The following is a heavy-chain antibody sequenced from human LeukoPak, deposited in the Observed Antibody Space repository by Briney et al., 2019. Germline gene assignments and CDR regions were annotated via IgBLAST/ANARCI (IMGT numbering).Heavy chain of an antibody. D-gene: IGHD3-22*01. CDR2: IYYSGST. J-gene: IGHJ3*02. V-gene: IGHV4-59*01. Sequence: SETLSLTCTVSGGSISSYYWSWIRQPPGKGLELIGYIYYSGSTNYDPSPKSRVTISVDTSKNQFSLKLSSVTAADTAVYYCARAGDGYYYDSSVFFAFDIWGQGTMVTVSS. CDR1: GGSISSYY. CDR3: ARAGDGYYYDSSVFFAFDI.